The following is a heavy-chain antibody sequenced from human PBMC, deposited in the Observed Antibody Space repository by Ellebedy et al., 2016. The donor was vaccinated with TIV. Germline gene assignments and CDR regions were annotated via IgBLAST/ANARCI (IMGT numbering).Heavy chain of an antibody. Sequence: PGGSLRLSCAASGFTFGSYDMHWVRQAPGKGLEWVALISYDGSGKYYADSVKGRFTISRDNSKNTLYLQMNSLRAEDTAVYYCAKVADYYHDSSGFPDNWGQGTLVTVSS. V-gene: IGHV3-30*18. D-gene: IGHD3-22*01. J-gene: IGHJ4*02. CDR2: ISYDGSGK. CDR1: GFTFGSYD. CDR3: AKVADYYHDSSGFPDN.